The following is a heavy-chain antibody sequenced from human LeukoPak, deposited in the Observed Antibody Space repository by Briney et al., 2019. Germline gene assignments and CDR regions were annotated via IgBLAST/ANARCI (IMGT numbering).Heavy chain of an antibody. Sequence: SVKVSCEASGGTFSSYAISWVRQAPGQGVVWMGGIIPIFGTANYAQKFQGRVTITADESTSTAYMELSSLRSEDTAMYYCARGLGGSGSYYNPLFDYWGQGTLVTVSS. V-gene: IGHV1-69*13. CDR2: IIPIFGTA. D-gene: IGHD3-10*01. J-gene: IGHJ4*02. CDR3: ARGLGGSGSYYNPLFDY. CDR1: GGTFSSYA.